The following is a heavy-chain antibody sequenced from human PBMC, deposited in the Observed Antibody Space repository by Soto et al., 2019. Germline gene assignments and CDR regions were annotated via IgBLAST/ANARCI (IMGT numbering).Heavy chain of an antibody. CDR2: FDPEDGET. D-gene: IGHD1-26*01. CDR1: GYTLTELS. CDR3: ATGRSGSYLSVY. J-gene: IGHJ4*02. Sequence: WASVKVSCKVSGYTLTELSMHWVRQAPGKGLEWMGGFDPEDGETIYAQKFQGRVTMTEDTSTDTAYMELSSLRSEDTAVYYCATGRSGSYLSVYWGQGTLVTVS. V-gene: IGHV1-24*01.